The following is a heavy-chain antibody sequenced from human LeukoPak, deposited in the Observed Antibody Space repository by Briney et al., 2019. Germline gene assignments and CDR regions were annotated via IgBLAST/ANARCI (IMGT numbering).Heavy chain of an antibody. CDR3: AKRGVVIRVFLVGFHKEAYYFDS. J-gene: IGHJ4*02. CDR1: GITLSNNG. D-gene: IGHD3-10*01. Sequence: GSLRLSCAVSGITLSNNGMSWVRQAPGKGLEWVAGLSGSGGGTNYADSVQGRFTISRDNPKNPLYLQMNSRRAEDTALHFCAKRGVVIRVFLVGFHKEAYYFDSWGQGALVTVSS. CDR2: LSGSGGGT. V-gene: IGHV3-23*01.